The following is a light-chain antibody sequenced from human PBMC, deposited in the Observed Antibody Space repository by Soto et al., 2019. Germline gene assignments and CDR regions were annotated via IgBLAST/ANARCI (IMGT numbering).Light chain of an antibody. Sequence: QSVLTQPASVSGSPGQSITISCTGTSSDVGGYNYVSWYQQHPGKAPKLMIYEVSNRPSGVSNRFSGSKSGNTASLTISGLQAEDEADYYCSSYTTSSTYVFGNGTKGT. J-gene: IGLJ1*01. CDR2: EVS. CDR3: SSYTTSSTYV. V-gene: IGLV2-14*01. CDR1: SSDVGGYNY.